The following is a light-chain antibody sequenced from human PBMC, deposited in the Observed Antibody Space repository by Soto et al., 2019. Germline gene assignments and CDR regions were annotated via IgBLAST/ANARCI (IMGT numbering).Light chain of an antibody. J-gene: IGKJ4*01. CDR3: QQHINRLS. CDR1: QSVSNF. V-gene: IGKV3-11*01. CDR2: HAS. Sequence: EIVLTQSPATLSLSPGERATLSCRASQSVSNFLAWYQQKPGQAPRLLIYHASNRATGIPARFSGSGSGTDFFLTISTLEPEDFAVYYCQQHINRLSFGGGTKVDIK.